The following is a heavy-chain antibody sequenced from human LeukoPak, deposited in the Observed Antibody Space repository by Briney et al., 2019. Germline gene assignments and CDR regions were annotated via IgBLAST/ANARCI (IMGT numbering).Heavy chain of an antibody. CDR3: AREEYYYGSGSYYGDSFDI. V-gene: IGHV1-2*02. Sequence: ASVKVSCKASGYTFTGYYMHWVRQAPGQGLEWMGWINPNSGGTNYAQTFQGRVTMTRDTSISTAYMELSRLRSDDTAVYYCAREEYYYGSGSYYGDSFDIWGQGTMVTVSS. J-gene: IGHJ3*02. CDR1: GYTFTGYY. D-gene: IGHD3-10*01. CDR2: INPNSGGT.